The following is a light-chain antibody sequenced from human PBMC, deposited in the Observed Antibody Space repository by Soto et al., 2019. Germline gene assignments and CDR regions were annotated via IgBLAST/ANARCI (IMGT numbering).Light chain of an antibody. CDR1: QSVRSN. J-gene: IGKJ1*01. Sequence: EMVLTQSPATLSLSPGERATLSSRASQSVRSNLAWYQQKPGQAPRLLIYDASNRATGIPGRFSGSGSGTDFTLTITNLEPEDFAVYYCQQRSNWPWTFGQGAKVEIK. V-gene: IGKV3-11*01. CDR2: DAS. CDR3: QQRSNWPWT.